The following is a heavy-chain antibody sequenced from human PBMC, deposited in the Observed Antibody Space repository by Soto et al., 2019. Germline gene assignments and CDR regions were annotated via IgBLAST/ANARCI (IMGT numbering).Heavy chain of an antibody. J-gene: IGHJ4*02. V-gene: IGHV3-74*01. CDR2: IKTDGTYA. Sequence: EVPLVESGGDLVQPGGSLRLSCAASGFTFSTYWMHWVRQAPGKGLLWVSRIKTDGTYATYADSVKGRFTISRDNAKKTLYLQMNSLRVEDAAVYYCAARGSGYYANWGQGTLVTVSS. CDR1: GFTFSTYW. D-gene: IGHD3-22*01. CDR3: AARGSGYYAN.